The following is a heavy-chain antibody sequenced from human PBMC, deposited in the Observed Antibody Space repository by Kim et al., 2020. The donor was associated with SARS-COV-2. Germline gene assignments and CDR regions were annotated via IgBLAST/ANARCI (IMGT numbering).Heavy chain of an antibody. Sequence: ASVKVSCKASGYTFTSYYMHWVRQAPGQGLEWMGIINPSGGSTSYAQKFQGRVTMTRDTSTSTVYMELSSLRSEDTAVYYCARDGDSSGYNSCGFDYWGQGTLVTVSS. CDR3: ARDGDSSGYNSCGFDY. CDR1: GYTFTSYY. D-gene: IGHD3-22*01. CDR2: INPSGGST. J-gene: IGHJ4*02. V-gene: IGHV1-46*01.